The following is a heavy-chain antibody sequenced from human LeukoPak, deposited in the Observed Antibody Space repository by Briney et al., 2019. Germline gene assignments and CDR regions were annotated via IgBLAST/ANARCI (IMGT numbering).Heavy chain of an antibody. CDR3: AKVGLMVRGVNYMDV. J-gene: IGHJ6*03. CDR2: IRYDESNK. Sequence: GGSLRLSRAASGFTFSSYGMHWVRQAPGKGLEWVAFIRYDESNKYFADSVKGRFTISRDNSKNTLYLQMNSLRAEDTAVYYCAKVGLMVRGVNYMDVWGKGTTVTVSS. V-gene: IGHV3-30*02. D-gene: IGHD3-10*01. CDR1: GFTFSSYG.